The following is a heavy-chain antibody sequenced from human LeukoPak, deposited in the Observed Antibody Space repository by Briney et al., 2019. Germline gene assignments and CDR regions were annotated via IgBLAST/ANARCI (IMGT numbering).Heavy chain of an antibody. CDR2: IYASGST. D-gene: IGHD6-13*01. CDR3: ARTTEAHSWRTRYYDYYMDV. CDR1: GDSFSLYY. J-gene: IGHJ6*03. Sequence: SETLSLTCTVSGDSFSLYYWSWIGQPAGKGVEWIGHIYASGSTNYNPSLKSRVTISVDTSKNQFSLKLSSVTAADTAVYYCARTTEAHSWRTRYYDYYMDVWGKGTTVTVSS. V-gene: IGHV4-4*07.